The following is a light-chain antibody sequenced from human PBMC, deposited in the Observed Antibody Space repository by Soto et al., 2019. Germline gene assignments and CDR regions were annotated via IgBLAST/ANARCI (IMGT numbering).Light chain of an antibody. CDR3: NSYTASSTHV. J-gene: IGLJ1*01. CDR1: SSDIGAYKY. CDR2: DVS. Sequence: QSVLTQPASVSGSPGQSLTISCTGTSSDIGAYKYVSWFQQHPGKAPKLMIYDVSNRPSGVSNRFSGSKSGNTASLTISGLQAEDEGDYYRNSYTASSTHVFGTGTKVTVL. V-gene: IGLV2-14*01.